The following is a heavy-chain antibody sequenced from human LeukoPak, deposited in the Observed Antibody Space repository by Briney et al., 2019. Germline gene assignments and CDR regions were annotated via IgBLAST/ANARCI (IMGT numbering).Heavy chain of an antibody. J-gene: IGHJ6*02. D-gene: IGHD3-22*01. Sequence: GGSLRLSCAASGFTFSSYWMSWVRQAPGKGLEWVANIKQDGSEKYYVDSVKGRFTISRDNAKNSLYLQMNSLRAEDTAVYYCARADYYDSSDPYYYGMDVWGQGTTVTVSS. CDR3: ARADYYDSSDPYYYGMDV. V-gene: IGHV3-7*01. CDR2: IKQDGSEK. CDR1: GFTFSSYW.